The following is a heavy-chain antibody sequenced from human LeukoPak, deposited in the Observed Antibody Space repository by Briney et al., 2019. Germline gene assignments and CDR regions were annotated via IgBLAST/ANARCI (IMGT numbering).Heavy chain of an antibody. J-gene: IGHJ4*02. Sequence: GGSLGLSCAAPGFMFHDYAIHWVRQAPGKGLEWVSLISGDGGSTVYADSVKGRFTISRDNSKNSLYLQINSLRSDDTALYYCARESESSGWYDYWGQGTLVTVSS. CDR1: GFMFHDYA. CDR2: ISGDGGST. D-gene: IGHD6-19*01. V-gene: IGHV3-43*02. CDR3: ARESESSGWYDY.